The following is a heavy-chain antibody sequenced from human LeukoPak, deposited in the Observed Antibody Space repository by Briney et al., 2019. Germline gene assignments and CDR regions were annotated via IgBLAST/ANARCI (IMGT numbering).Heavy chain of an antibody. D-gene: IGHD6-13*01. CDR1: GFTFSSYA. V-gene: IGHV3-23*01. CDR3: AKDPRSGTGAY. J-gene: IGHJ4*02. CDR2: ISGSGGST. Sequence: GGSLRLSCAASGFTFSSYAMSWVRQAPGKRLEWVSAISGSGGSTYYADSVKGRFTISRDNSKNTLYLQMNSLRAEDTAVYYCAKDPRSGTGAYWGQGTLVTVSS.